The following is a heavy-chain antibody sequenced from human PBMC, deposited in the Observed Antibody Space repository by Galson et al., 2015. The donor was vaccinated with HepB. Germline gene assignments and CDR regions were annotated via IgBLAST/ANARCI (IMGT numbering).Heavy chain of an antibody. Sequence: SVKVSCKASGGTFSSYAISWVRQAPGQGLEWMGGIIPIFGTANYAQKFQGRVTITADESTSTAYMELSSLRSEDTAVYYCAFPGGGYDPLPFDYWGQGTLVTVSS. V-gene: IGHV1-69*13. CDR1: GGTFSSYA. D-gene: IGHD5-12*01. CDR3: AFPGGGYDPLPFDY. CDR2: IIPIFGTA. J-gene: IGHJ4*02.